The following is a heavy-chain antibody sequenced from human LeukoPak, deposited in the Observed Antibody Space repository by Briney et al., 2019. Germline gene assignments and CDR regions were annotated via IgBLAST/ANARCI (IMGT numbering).Heavy chain of an antibody. Sequence: GGSLRLSCTASGFTFSDFYMAWIRRSPGKVLEWLSYISSGATTLFYADSVKGRFTISRDNAKKSLYLQMNTLGVEDTAIYYCARVRGSFDTSGYSPPSYFDDWGQGTLVTVSS. D-gene: IGHD3-22*01. V-gene: IGHV3-11*04. CDR1: GFTFSDFY. CDR2: ISSGATTL. CDR3: ARVRGSFDTSGYSPPSYFDD. J-gene: IGHJ4*02.